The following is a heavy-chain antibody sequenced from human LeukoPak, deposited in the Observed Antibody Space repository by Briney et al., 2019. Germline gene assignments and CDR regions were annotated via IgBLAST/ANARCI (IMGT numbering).Heavy chain of an antibody. D-gene: IGHD3-22*01. CDR2: SYYGGNS. J-gene: IGHJ6*03. V-gene: IGHV4-39*01. CDR1: GGSISSTIYY. CDR3: ATTSGYRNYYYYYIDV. Sequence: PSETLSLTCTVSGGSISSTIYYWGWIRQPPGKGLEWIGTSYYGGNSYYNPSLKSRVTMSVDGSKNQFSLTLTSVTAADTAVYYCATTSGYRNYYYYYIDVWGKGTTVTVSS.